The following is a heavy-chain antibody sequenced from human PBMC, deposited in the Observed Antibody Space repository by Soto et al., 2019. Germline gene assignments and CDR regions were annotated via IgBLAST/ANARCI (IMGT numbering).Heavy chain of an antibody. V-gene: IGHV1-3*01. D-gene: IGHD6-6*01. CDR1: GYTFTSYA. CDR2: INAGNGNT. Sequence: ASVKVSCKASGYTFTSYAMHWVRQAPGQRLEWMGWINAGNGNTKYSQKFQGRVTITRDTSASTAYMELSSLRSEDTAVYYCARDSIAARGNFQHWGQGGLGTVAS. CDR3: ARDSIAARGNFQH. J-gene: IGHJ1*01.